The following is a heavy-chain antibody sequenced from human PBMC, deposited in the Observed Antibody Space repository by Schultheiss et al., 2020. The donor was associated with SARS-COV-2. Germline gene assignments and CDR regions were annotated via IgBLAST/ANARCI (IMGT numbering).Heavy chain of an antibody. D-gene: IGHD3-9*01. Sequence: SQTLSLTCTISSASISSHYWSWIRQPPGKGLEWIAYVYSSGSTSYNPSLMSRVTISIDTSKNQFSLKLSSVTAADTAVYFCARGLMYDILTGYYQPRFDFWGQGTLVTVSS. J-gene: IGHJ4*02. CDR1: SASISSHY. CDR3: ARGLMYDILTGYYQPRFDF. V-gene: IGHV4-59*11. CDR2: VYSSGST.